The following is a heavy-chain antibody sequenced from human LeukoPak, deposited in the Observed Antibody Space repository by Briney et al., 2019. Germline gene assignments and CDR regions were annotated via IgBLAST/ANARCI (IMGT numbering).Heavy chain of an antibody. CDR1: SYSISSGFY. V-gene: IGHV4-38-2*01. J-gene: IGHJ4*02. CDR3: ARARGGTYADFDY. Sequence: SETLSLTCAVSSYSISSGFYWGWIRQPPGKGLEWIGSIYYSGTTYYKPSLKSRVTISVDTSKNQFSLKLSSVTAADTAVYYCARARGGTYADFDYWGQGTLVTVSS. CDR2: IYYSGTT. D-gene: IGHD1-26*01.